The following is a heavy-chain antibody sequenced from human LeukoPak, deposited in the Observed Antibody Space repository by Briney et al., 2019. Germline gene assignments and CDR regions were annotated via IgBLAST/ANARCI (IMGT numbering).Heavy chain of an antibody. D-gene: IGHD2-2*01. Sequence: SETLSLTCTVSGGSISSSSYYWGWIRQPPGKGLEWIGSIYYSGSTYYNPSLKSRVTISVDTSKNQFSLKLSSVTAADTAVYYCASRYCSSTSCNDYWGQGTLVTVSP. CDR2: IYYSGST. J-gene: IGHJ4*02. CDR1: GGSISSSSYY. V-gene: IGHV4-39*01. CDR3: ASRYCSSTSCNDY.